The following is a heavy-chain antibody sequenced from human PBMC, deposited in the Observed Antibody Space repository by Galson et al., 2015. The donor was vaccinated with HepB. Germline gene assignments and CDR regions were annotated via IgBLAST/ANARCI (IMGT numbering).Heavy chain of an antibody. J-gene: IGHJ3*02. CDR3: AKGRVVAATQDAFDI. D-gene: IGHD2-15*01. CDR1: GFTFSSYG. Sequence: SLRLSCAASGFTFSSYGMHWVRQAPGKGLEWVAVISYDGSNKYYADSVKGRFTISRDNSKNTLYLQMNSLRAEDTAVYYCAKGRVVAATQDAFDIWGQGTMVTVSS. CDR2: ISYDGSNK. V-gene: IGHV3-30*18.